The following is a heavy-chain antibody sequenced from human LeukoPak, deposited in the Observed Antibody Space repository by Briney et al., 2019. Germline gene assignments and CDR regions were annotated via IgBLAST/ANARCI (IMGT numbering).Heavy chain of an antibody. V-gene: IGHV1-69*13. J-gene: IGHJ6*03. Sequence: ASVKVSCKASGGTFSSYTISWVRQAPGQGLEWMGGIIPIFGTANYAQKFQGRVTITADESTSTAYMELSSLRSEDTAVYYCAREAVAGYYYYYMDVWGKGTTVTISS. CDR3: AREAVAGYYYYYMDV. D-gene: IGHD6-19*01. CDR2: IIPIFGTA. CDR1: GGTFSSYT.